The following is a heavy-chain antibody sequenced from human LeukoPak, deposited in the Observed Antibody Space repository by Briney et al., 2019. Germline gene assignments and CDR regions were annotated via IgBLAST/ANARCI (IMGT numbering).Heavy chain of an antibody. CDR1: GGSISSYY. CDR2: IYYRGST. Sequence: TSETLSPTCTVSGGSISSYYWSWIRQPPGKGREGFGYIYYRGSTNYNPSLKSRVTISVDTSKNQFSLKLSSVTAADTAVYYCARERGGYYYDSSGYYRKAFDIWGQGTMVTVSS. J-gene: IGHJ3*02. V-gene: IGHV4-59*01. CDR3: ARERGGYYYDSSGYYRKAFDI. D-gene: IGHD3-22*01.